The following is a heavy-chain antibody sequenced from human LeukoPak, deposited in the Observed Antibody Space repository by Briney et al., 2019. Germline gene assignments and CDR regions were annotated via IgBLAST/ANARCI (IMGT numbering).Heavy chain of an antibody. J-gene: IGHJ5*02. CDR2: IDSNSNFM. V-gene: IGHV3-21*04. D-gene: IGHD3-22*01. CDR1: GFTFGLYS. CDR3: ARMYYYGSSGPNWFDP. Sequence: GGSLRLSCAASGFTFGLYSMTWVRQAPGKGLEWVSLIDSNSNFMNYADSVKGRFTISRDNAKKSLYLQMNSLRAEDTAVYYCARMYYYGSSGPNWFDPWGQGTLVTVSS.